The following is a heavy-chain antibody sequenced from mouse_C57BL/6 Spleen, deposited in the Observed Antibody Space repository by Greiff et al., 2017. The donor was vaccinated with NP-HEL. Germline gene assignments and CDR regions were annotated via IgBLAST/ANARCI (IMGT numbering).Heavy chain of an antibody. Sequence: VQLQQSGPGLVKPSHSLSLTCSVTGYSITSGYYWNWIRQFPGNKLEWMGYISYDGSNNYNPSLKNRISITRDTSKNQFFLKLNSVTTEDTATYYCARDDYSNYGDFDVWGTGTTVTVSS. CDR3: ARDDYSNYGDFDV. CDR2: ISYDGSN. V-gene: IGHV3-6*01. CDR1: GYSITSGYY. J-gene: IGHJ1*03. D-gene: IGHD2-5*01.